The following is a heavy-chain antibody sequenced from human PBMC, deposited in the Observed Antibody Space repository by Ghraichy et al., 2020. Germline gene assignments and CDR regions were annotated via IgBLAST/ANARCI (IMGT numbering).Heavy chain of an antibody. CDR2: ISSSSSYI. V-gene: IGHV3-21*01. CDR1: GFTFSSYS. J-gene: IGHJ6*03. D-gene: IGHD3-10*01. Sequence: GGSLRLSCAASGFTFSSYSMNWVRQAPGKGLEWVSSISSSSSYIYYADSVKGRFTISRDNAKNSLYLQMNSLGAEDTAVYYCARDRYYGSGRNEYYYYYYMDVWGKGTTVTVSS. CDR3: ARDRYYGSGRNEYYYYYYMDV.